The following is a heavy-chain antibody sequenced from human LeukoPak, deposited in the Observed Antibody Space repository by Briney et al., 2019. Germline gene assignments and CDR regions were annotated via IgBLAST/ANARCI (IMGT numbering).Heavy chain of an antibody. CDR1: GYSFTSYV. J-gene: IGHJ4*02. CDR2: ISGYNGNT. Sequence: ASVTVSFKASGYSFTSYVITWMRQAPGQGLEWMGWISGYNGNTVYAPNLQGRVNMATDTSTNTAYMEIKSLRSDDTAVYYCARGNEGPSDYWGQGTLVAVSS. V-gene: IGHV1-18*01. CDR3: ARGNEGPSDY.